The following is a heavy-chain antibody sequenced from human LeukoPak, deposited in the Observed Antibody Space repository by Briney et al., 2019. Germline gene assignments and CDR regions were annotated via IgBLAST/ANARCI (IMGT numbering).Heavy chain of an antibody. V-gene: IGHV3-23*01. CDR3: AKGPYLSLQSDWYFDL. D-gene: IGHD4-11*01. Sequence: GGSLRLSCAASGFTLSSYAMNWVRQAPGKGLEWVSGISPSGGGTYYADSVKGRFTISRDDTKNTLSLQMNSLRAEATALYYCAKGPYLSLQSDWYFDLWGRGTLVTVSS. J-gene: IGHJ2*01. CDR2: ISPSGGGT. CDR1: GFTLSSYA.